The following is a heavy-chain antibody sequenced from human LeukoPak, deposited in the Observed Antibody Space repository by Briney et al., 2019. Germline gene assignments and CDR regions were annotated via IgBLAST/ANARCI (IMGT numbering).Heavy chain of an antibody. Sequence: GGSLRLSCAASGFTFSSYSMNWVRQAPGKGLEWVSSISSSSSYIYYADSVKGRFTISRDNAKNSLYLQMNSLRAADTAVYYCARDQLGYCSGGSCQTVFDYWGQGTLVTVSS. CDR3: ARDQLGYCSGGSCQTVFDY. CDR2: ISSSSSYI. CDR1: GFTFSSYS. J-gene: IGHJ4*02. D-gene: IGHD2-15*01. V-gene: IGHV3-21*04.